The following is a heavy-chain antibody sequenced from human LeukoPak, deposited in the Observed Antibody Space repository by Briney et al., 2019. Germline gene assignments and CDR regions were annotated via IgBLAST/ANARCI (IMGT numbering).Heavy chain of an antibody. CDR2: INPNSGGT. CDR1: GYTFTGYY. J-gene: IGHJ4*02. CDR3: ARGGRITIFGVAFTYFDY. D-gene: IGHD3-3*01. Sequence: ASVKVSRKASGYTFTGYYMHWVRQAPGQGLEWMGWINPNSGGTNYAQKFQGRVTMTRDTSISTAYMELSRLRSDDTAVYYCARGGRITIFGVAFTYFDYWGQGTLVTVSS. V-gene: IGHV1-2*02.